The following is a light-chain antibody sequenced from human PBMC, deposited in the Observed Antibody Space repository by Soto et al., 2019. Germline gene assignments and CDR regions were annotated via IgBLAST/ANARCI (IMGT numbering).Light chain of an antibody. Sequence: QSALTQPASVSGSPGQSITISCTGTSSDVGSYNLVSWYQQHPGQAPKLMIYGVSKRPSGVSDRFSGSKSGDTASLTISGLQAEDEADYYCCSYAGVNTFYVFGTGTKVTVL. J-gene: IGLJ1*01. CDR1: SSDVGSYNL. V-gene: IGLV2-23*02. CDR2: GVS. CDR3: CSYAGVNTFYV.